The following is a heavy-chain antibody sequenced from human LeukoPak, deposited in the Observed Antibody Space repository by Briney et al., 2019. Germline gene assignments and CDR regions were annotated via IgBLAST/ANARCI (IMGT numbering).Heavy chain of an antibody. V-gene: IGHV3-7*01. Sequence: PGGSLRLSCVASGFTFSGSWMSWVRQAPGKGPERVATMKEDESEKYYLDSVKGRFTISRDNADNSLFLQMNSLRVEDTAVYYCARGARFFDYWGQGTLVTVSS. CDR2: MKEDESEK. J-gene: IGHJ4*02. CDR1: GFTFSGSW. CDR3: ARGARFFDY.